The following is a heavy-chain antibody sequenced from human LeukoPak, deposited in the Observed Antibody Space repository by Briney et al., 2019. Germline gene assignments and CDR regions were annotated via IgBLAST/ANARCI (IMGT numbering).Heavy chain of an antibody. CDR2: IRPKANNYST. J-gene: IGHJ4*02. CDR3: SRHEALPGDY. V-gene: IGHV3-73*01. D-gene: IGHD2-21*02. CDR1: VFTFSGST. Sequence: GGSLKLSCAASVFTFSGSTVHWVRQASGRGLEWVGHIRPKANNYSTAYAASVKGRFAISRDDSKNTAYLQLNSLKTEDTAVDYCSRHEALPGDYWGQGTLVTVSS.